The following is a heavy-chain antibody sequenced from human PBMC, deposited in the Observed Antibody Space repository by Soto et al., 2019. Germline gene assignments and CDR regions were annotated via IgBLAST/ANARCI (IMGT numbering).Heavy chain of an antibody. CDR3: AREAGWSLGGT. CDR1: GFTFSSYS. D-gene: IGHD2-15*01. V-gene: IGHV3-21*01. CDR2: ISSSSGYI. J-gene: IGHJ5*02. Sequence: EVQLVESGGGLVKPGGSLRLSCASSGFTFSSYSMNWVRQAPGKGLEWVSSISSSSGYIYYADSVKGRFTISRDNAKNSLYLQMNSLRAEDTAVYYCAREAGWSLGGTWGQGTLVTVSS.